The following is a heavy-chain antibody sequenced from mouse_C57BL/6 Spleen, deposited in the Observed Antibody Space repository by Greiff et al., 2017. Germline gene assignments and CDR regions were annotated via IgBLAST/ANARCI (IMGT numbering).Heavy chain of an antibody. Sequence: VQLQQSGAELARPGASVKMSCTASGYTFTSYTMHWVKQRPGQGLEWIGYINPSSGYTKYNQKFKDKATLTADKSSSTAYMQLSSLTSEDSAVYYCARSRESSFSWYFDVWGTGTTVTVSS. CDR1: GYTFTSYT. D-gene: IGHD1-1*01. J-gene: IGHJ1*03. V-gene: IGHV1-4*01. CDR2: INPSSGYT. CDR3: ARSRESSFSWYFDV.